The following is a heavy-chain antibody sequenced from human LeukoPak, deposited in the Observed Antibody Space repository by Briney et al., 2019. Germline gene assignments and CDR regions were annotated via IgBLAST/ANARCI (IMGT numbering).Heavy chain of an antibody. Sequence: PGGSLRLSCAASGFTFSSYSMNWVRQAPGKGLEWVSSISSSSSYIYYADSVKGRFTISRDNAKNSLYLQMNSLRAEDTAVYYCARESWWAERAFDMWGQGTMVTVSS. D-gene: IGHD2-15*01. CDR3: ARESWWAERAFDM. CDR1: GFTFSSYS. V-gene: IGHV3-21*01. CDR2: ISSSSSYI. J-gene: IGHJ3*02.